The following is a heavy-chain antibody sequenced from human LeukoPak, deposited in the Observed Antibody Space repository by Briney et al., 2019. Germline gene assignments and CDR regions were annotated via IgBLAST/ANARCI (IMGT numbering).Heavy chain of an antibody. CDR2: INSDGSST. Sequence: PGGSLRLPCAASGITFSSYWMHWVRQAPGKGLVWVSRINSDGSSTSYVDSVRGRFTISRDNAKNTLYLQMNSLRAEDTAVYYCVRSYGSGSYYYGYWGQGTLVTVSS. CDR3: VRSYGSGSYYYGY. J-gene: IGHJ4*02. D-gene: IGHD3-10*01. V-gene: IGHV3-74*01. CDR1: GITFSSYW.